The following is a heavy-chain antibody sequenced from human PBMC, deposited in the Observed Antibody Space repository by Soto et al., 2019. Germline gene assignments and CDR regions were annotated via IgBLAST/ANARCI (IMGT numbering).Heavy chain of an antibody. V-gene: IGHV4-30-2*01. CDR1: GGAISSGGYS. CDR2: IYHSGST. CDR3: ARVPDV. J-gene: IGHJ6*02. Sequence: QLQLQESGSGLVKPSQTLSLTCAVSGGAISSGGYSWSWMRQPPGKGLVWIGYIYHSGSTYYNPSLKRRGTISVDRSKKHFSLQLSSVTAAATAVYYCARVPDVWGQGTTVTVSS.